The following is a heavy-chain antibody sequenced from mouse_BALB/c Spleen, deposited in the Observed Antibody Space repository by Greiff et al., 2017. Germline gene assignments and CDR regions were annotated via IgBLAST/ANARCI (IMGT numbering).Heavy chain of an antibody. CDR1: GFSLTSYG. Sequence: VQLQQSGPVLVQPSQSLSITCTVSGFSLTSYGVHWVRQSPGKGLEWLGVIWSGGSTDYNAAFISRLSISKDNSKSQVFFKMNSRQANDTAIYYCARGEYRYRGYYYAMEDGGKGTSVTVSA. V-gene: IGHV2-2*02. CDR3: ARGEYRYRGYYYAMED. CDR2: IWSGGST. J-gene: IGHJ4*01. D-gene: IGHD2-14*01.